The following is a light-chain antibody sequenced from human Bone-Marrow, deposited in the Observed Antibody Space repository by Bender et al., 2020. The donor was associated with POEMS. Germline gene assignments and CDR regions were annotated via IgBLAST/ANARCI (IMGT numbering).Light chain of an antibody. J-gene: IGLJ2*01. Sequence: QSVLTQPPSASGTPGQRVTISCSGTTSNIARHYVYWYQHFPGAAPTLLIYRNNLRPSGVPDRFSGSKSGNTASLTISGLQAEDEANYYCCSSAGSSTLLFGGGTKLTVL. CDR3: CSSAGSSTLL. V-gene: IGLV1-47*01. CDR1: TSNIARHY. CDR2: RNN.